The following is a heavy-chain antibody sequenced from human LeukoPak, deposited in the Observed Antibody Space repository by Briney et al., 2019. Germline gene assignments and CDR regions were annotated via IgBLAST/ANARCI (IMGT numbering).Heavy chain of an antibody. Sequence: GGSLRLSCAASGFTFSSYAMSWVRQAPGKGLEWVSAISGSGGSTYYADSVKGRFTISRDNSKNTLYLQMNSLRAEDTAVYYCARAPRNGYSGSYYGSGFDYWGQGTLVTVSS. D-gene: IGHD1-26*01. CDR2: ISGSGGST. J-gene: IGHJ4*02. V-gene: IGHV3-23*01. CDR1: GFTFSSYA. CDR3: ARAPRNGYSGSYYGSGFDY.